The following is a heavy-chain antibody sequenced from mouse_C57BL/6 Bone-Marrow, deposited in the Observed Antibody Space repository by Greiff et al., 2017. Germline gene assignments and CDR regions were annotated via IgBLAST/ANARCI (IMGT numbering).Heavy chain of an antibody. V-gene: IGHV1-85*01. CDR2: IFPSDGST. Sequence: LVESGPELVQPGASVKLSCKASGYTFTSYDINWVKQRPGQGLEWIGWIFPSDGSTKYNEKFKGKATLTVDPSYSTAYMELHSLISEDSAVYFCARDYGSSYWYFDVWGTGTTVTVSS. J-gene: IGHJ1*03. D-gene: IGHD1-1*01. CDR3: ARDYGSSYWYFDV. CDR1: GYTFTSYD.